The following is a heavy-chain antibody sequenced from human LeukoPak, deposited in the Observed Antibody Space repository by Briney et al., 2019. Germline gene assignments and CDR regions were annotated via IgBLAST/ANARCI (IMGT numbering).Heavy chain of an antibody. CDR1: GFTFSSYS. D-gene: IGHD6-19*01. CDR2: ITSSSNTI. CDR3: AREGWIAVAGSSFDY. J-gene: IGHJ4*02. Sequence: PGGSLRLSCAASGFTFSSYSMHWVRQAPGKGLEWVSYITSSSNTIYYADSVKGRFTISRDNAKNSLYLQMNSLRAEDTAMYYCAREGWIAVAGSSFDYWGQGTLVTVSS. V-gene: IGHV3-48*01.